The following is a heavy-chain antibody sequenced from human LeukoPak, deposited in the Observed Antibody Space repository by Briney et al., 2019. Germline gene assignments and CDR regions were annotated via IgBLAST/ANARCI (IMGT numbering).Heavy chain of an antibody. J-gene: IGHJ4*02. CDR3: AKNGATSPHFYFDY. Sequence: PGGSLRLSCTVSGFTVSSNSMSWVRQAPGKGLEWVSFIYSGGNTHYSDSVKGRFTISRDNSKNTLYLQMNSLRAEDTAVYYCAKNGATSPHFYFDYWGQGTLVTVSS. D-gene: IGHD1-26*01. CDR1: GFTVSSNS. V-gene: IGHV3-53*05. CDR2: IYSGGNT.